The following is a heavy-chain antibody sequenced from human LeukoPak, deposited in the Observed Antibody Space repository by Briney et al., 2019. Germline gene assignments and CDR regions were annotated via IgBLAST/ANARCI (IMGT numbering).Heavy chain of an antibody. J-gene: IGHJ3*02. V-gene: IGHV4-4*07. CDR1: GGSISSYY. CDR2: IYTSGST. Sequence: ASETLSLNCTVSGGSISSYYWSWIRQPAGKGLEWIGRIYTSGSTNYNPSLKSRVTMSVDTSKNQFSLKLSSVTAADTAVYYCARDLCSTSCYYAFDIWGQGTMVTVSS. D-gene: IGHD2-2*01. CDR3: ARDLCSTSCYYAFDI.